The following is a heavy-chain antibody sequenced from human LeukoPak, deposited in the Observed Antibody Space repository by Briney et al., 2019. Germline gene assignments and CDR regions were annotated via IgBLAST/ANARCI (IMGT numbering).Heavy chain of an antibody. D-gene: IGHD6-13*01. CDR2: ISYDGST. J-gene: IGHJ2*01. CDR1: GDSFNSGSFS. CDR3: ARLGSSWYRYFDL. V-gene: IGHV4-31*03. Sequence: SETLSLTCTVSGDSFNSGSFSWSWIRQHPGKGLEWIGYISYDGSTSYNPSLKSRISISADTSKNQFSLKLSSVTAADTAVYYCARLGSSWYRYFDLWGRGTLVTVSS.